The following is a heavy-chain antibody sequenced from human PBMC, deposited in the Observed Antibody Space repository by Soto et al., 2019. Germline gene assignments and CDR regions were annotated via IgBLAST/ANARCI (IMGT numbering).Heavy chain of an antibody. CDR1: GFTFSSYA. V-gene: IGHV3-23*01. CDR3: ARARIRFGGFGGAFDI. J-gene: IGHJ3*02. CDR2: ISGSGGST. D-gene: IGHD3-16*01. Sequence: EVQLLESGGGLVQPGGSLRLSCAASGFTFSSYAMSWVRQAPGKGLEWVSAISGSGGSTYYADSVKGRFTISRDNSKNTLYLQMNSLRAEDTAVYYCARARIRFGGFGGAFDIWGQGTMVTVSS.